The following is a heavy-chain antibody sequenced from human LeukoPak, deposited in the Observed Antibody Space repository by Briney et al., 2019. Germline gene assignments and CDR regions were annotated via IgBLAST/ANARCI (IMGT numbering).Heavy chain of an antibody. CDR3: VVVVEPPDSDGFDV. D-gene: IGHD1-14*01. Sequence: GGSLRLSCAASGFTFGNSWVHWVRQAPGKGLVWVSLMNADGSTATYADSVKGRFTIPRDNARNTLSLQMNSLTIEDTAVYYCVVVVEPPDSDGFDVWGQGTMNTVSS. CDR2: MNADGSTA. V-gene: IGHV3-74*01. CDR1: GFTFGNSW. J-gene: IGHJ3*01.